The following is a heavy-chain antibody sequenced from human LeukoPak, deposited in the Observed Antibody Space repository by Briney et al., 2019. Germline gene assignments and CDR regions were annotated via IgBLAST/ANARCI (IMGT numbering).Heavy chain of an antibody. V-gene: IGHV1-8*01. CDR2: MNPNSGNT. CDR3: ARFMVREVIGP. CDR1: GYTFANYD. D-gene: IGHD3-10*01. Sequence: GASVNVSCKASGYTFANYDINWVRQATGQGLEWMGWMNPNSGNTGYAQKFQGRVTMTRDTSINTAYMELSSLTSEDTAVYYCARFMVREVIGPWGQGTVVTFAS. J-gene: IGHJ5*02.